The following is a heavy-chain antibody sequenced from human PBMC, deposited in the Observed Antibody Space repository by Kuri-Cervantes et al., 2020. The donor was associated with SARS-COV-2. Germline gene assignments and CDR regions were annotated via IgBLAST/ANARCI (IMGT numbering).Heavy chain of an antibody. D-gene: IGHD2-2*01. CDR1: GFTFSSYS. Sequence: ETLSFTCTASGFTFSSYSMNWVRQAPGKGLEWVSSISSSSSYIYYADSVKGRFTISRDNAKNSLYLQMNSLRAEDTAVYYCARDARGYCSSTSCSYFDLWGRGTLVTVSS. CDR2: ISSSSSYI. J-gene: IGHJ2*01. V-gene: IGHV3-21*01. CDR3: ARDARGYCSSTSCSYFDL.